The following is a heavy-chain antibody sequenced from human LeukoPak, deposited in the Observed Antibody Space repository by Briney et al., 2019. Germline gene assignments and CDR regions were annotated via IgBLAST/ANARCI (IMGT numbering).Heavy chain of an antibody. V-gene: IGHV4-38-2*02. CDR1: GYSISSGYY. J-gene: IGHJ6*03. CDR3: ARGGRAYDFWSGYYAYYYYMDV. D-gene: IGHD3-3*01. Sequence: SETLSLTCTVSGYSISSGYYWCWIRQPPGKGLEWSGSIYHSGSTYYNPSLKSRVTISVDTSKNQFSLKLSSGTAADTAVYYCARGGRAYDFWSGYYAYYYYMDVWGKGTTVTVSS. CDR2: IYHSGST.